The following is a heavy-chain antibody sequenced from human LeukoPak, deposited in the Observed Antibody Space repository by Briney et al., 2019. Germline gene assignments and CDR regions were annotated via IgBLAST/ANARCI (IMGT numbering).Heavy chain of an antibody. CDR3: TRDYGDEYYGMDV. V-gene: IGHV3-49*03. CDR1: GFTFGDYA. CDR2: IRSKAYGGTT. D-gene: IGHD4-17*01. Sequence: GGSLRLSCTASGFTFGDYAMSWFRQAPGKGLEWVGFIRSKAYGGTTEYAAPVKGRFTISRDDSKSIACLQMNSLKTEDTAVYYCTRDYGDEYYGMDVWGQGTTVTVSS. J-gene: IGHJ6*02.